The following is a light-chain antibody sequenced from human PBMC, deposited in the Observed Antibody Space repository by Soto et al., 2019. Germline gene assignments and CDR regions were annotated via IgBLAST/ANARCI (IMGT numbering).Light chain of an antibody. CDR2: EVI. J-gene: IGLJ3*02. Sequence: QSALTQPASVSGSPGQSITISCTGTYSDVGGYNRVSWYQHHPGRGPKMLIFEVINRPSGISDRFSGSKSGDTASLTISGLQPEDEADYYYVSYIDSSKAHWVFGGGTQLTVL. CDR3: VSYIDSSKAHWV. V-gene: IGLV2-14*01. CDR1: YSDVGGYNR.